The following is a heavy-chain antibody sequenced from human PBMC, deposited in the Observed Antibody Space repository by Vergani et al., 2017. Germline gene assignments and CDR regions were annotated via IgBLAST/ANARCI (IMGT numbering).Heavy chain of an antibody. J-gene: IGHJ4*02. V-gene: IGHV3-23*01. D-gene: IGHD2-2*01. CDR2: ISGSGIST. Sequence: EVQLLESGGGLVQPGGSLRLSCAASGFTFSSYAMSWVRQAPGKGLEWVSAISGSGISTSYADSVKGRFTISRDKSKNTLYLQMNSLRAEDTAVYYCAKAAVVPAAPLDYWSQGTLVTVSS. CDR3: AKAAVVPAAPLDY. CDR1: GFTFSSYA.